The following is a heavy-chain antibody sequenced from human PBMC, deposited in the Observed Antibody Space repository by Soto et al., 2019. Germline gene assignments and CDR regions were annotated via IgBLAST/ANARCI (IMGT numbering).Heavy chain of an antibody. Sequence: QVQLVESGGGVVQPGRSLRLSCAASGFTFSNYAMHWVRQAPGKGLEWVAVISFDGSNKYYADSVKGRFTISRDNSKNTLYLQMNSLRAEDTAVYYCANRNPLDQLDYWGQGTLVTVSS. CDR1: GFTFSNYA. V-gene: IGHV3-30-3*01. J-gene: IGHJ4*02. CDR3: ANRNPLDQLDY. CDR2: ISFDGSNK.